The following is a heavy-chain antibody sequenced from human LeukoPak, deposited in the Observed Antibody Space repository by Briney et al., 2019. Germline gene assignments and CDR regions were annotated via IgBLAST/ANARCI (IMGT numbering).Heavy chain of an antibody. CDR1: GYTFTDYY. CDR2: INPKSRAT. V-gene: IGHV1-2*02. J-gene: IGHJ6*03. Sequence: ASVKVSCKASGYTFTDYYMHWVRQAPGQGLEWMGWINPKSRATNYAQNFQGRVTLTRETSISPAYMELSSLRSDGTAVYYCARGVDTAVIPYYYYYMDVWGIGTTVTVSS. CDR3: ARGVDTAVIPYYYYYMDV. D-gene: IGHD5-18*01.